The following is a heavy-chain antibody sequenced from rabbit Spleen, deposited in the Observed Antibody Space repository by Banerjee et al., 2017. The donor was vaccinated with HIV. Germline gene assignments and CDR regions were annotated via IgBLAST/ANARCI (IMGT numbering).Heavy chain of an antibody. V-gene: IGHV1S45*01. CDR3: ARERDYYSYGYGGYAGRYGFNL. CDR1: GFSFSSGYY. CDR2: IYTGDGNS. J-gene: IGHJ4*01. D-gene: IGHD6-1*01. Sequence: QEQLVESGGGLVKPGASLTLTCTASGFSFSSGYYMCWVRQAPGKGLEWIGCIYTGDGNSYYASWAKGRFTISKPSSTTVTLQMTSLTAADTATYFCARERDYYSYGYGGYAGRYGFNLWGQGTLVTVS.